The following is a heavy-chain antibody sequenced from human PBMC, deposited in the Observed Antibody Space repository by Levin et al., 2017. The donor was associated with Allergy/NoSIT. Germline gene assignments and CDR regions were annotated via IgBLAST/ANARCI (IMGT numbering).Heavy chain of an antibody. CDR1: GFTFSSYG. Sequence: GGSLRLSCAASGFTFSSYGMHWVRQAPGKGLEWVAVIWYDGSNKYYADSVKGRFTISRDNSKNTLYLQMNSLRDEDTAVYYCERDQGPSSSEWFDPWGQGTLVTVSS. CDR3: ERDQGPSSSEWFDP. V-gene: IGHV3-33*01. CDR2: IWYDGSNK. J-gene: IGHJ5*02. D-gene: IGHD6-6*01.